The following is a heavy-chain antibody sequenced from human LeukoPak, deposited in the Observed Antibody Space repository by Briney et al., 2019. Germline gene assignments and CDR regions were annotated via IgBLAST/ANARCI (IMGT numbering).Heavy chain of an antibody. Sequence: PGGSLRLSCAASGFTFDDYAMHWVRQAPGKGLEWVSGISWNSGSIGYADSVKGRFTISRDNAKNSLYLQMNSLRAEDTAVYYCARDASESIVGATPDYWGQGTLVTVSS. CDR2: ISWNSGSI. V-gene: IGHV3-9*01. CDR1: GFTFDDYA. J-gene: IGHJ4*02. D-gene: IGHD1-26*01. CDR3: ARDASESIVGATPDY.